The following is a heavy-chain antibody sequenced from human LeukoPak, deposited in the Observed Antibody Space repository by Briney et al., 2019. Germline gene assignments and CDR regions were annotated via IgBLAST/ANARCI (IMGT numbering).Heavy chain of an antibody. CDR1: SYTFTSYG. CDR3: ARDKAAAGTFDY. V-gene: IGHV1-18*01. CDR2: ISAYNGNT. D-gene: IGHD6-13*01. Sequence: ASVKVSCKASSYTFTSYGISWVRQAPGQGLEWMGWISAYNGNTNYAQKLQGRVTMTTDTSTSTAYMELRSLRSDDTAVYYCARDKAAAGTFDYWGQGTLVTVSS. J-gene: IGHJ4*02.